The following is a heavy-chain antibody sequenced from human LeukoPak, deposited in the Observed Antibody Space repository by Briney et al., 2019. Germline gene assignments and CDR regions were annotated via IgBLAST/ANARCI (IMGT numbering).Heavy chain of an antibody. V-gene: IGHV5-51*01. Sequence: GESLKISRKGSGYSFTSYWIGWVRLMPGKGLEWMGLIYPGDSDTRYRPSFQGQGTISADKSISTAYLQWSSLKASDTAMYYCARQELDCSSTSCWGDWFDPWGQGTLVT. CDR2: IYPGDSDT. CDR3: ARQELDCSSTSCWGDWFDP. J-gene: IGHJ5*02. D-gene: IGHD2-2*01. CDR1: GYSFTSYW.